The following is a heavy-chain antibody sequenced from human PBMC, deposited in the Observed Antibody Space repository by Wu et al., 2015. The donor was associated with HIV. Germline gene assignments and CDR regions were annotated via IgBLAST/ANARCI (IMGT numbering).Heavy chain of an antibody. CDR1: GGTFNSNNA. J-gene: IGHJ4*02. D-gene: IGHD1-26*01. Sequence: QVQLVQSGAEVKKPGSSVKVSCEASGGTFNSNNAFNWVRQAPGQGLEWMGGIIPMFGTANYAQKFQGRVTITADESTSTAYMELSSLRSEDTAVYYCARKPNWELLPYFDYWGQGTLVTVSS. V-gene: IGHV1-69*12. CDR2: IIPMFGTA. CDR3: ARKPNWELLPYFDY.